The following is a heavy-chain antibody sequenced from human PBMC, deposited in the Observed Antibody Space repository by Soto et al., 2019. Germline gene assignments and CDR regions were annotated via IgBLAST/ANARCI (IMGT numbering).Heavy chain of an antibody. V-gene: IGHV1-18*01. J-gene: IGHJ4*02. Sequence: GASVKVSCKAXGYTFTRYCISWVRQSPGQGXGLVXXFRAYXGTPYDAQNLQGRVTMTADTSTNTAYMELRSLRSDDTAVYYCARDDVGYCSNDICYTKPLDYWGQGTPVTVS. CDR1: GYTFTRYC. CDR3: ARDDVGYCSNDICYTKPLDY. CDR2: FRAYXGTP. D-gene: IGHD2-8*01.